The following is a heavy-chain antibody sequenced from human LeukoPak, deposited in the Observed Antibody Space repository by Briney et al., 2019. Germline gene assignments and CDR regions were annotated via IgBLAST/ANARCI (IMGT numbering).Heavy chain of an antibody. CDR2: INHSGST. V-gene: IGHV4-34*01. CDR1: GGSFSGYY. J-gene: IGHJ3*02. Sequence: PSETLSLTCAVYGGSFSGYYWSWIRQPPGKGLEWIGEINHSGSTNYNPSLKSRVTISVDTSKNQFSLKLSSVTAADTAVYYCARDYYDSSGYPTGAFDIWGQGTMVTVSS. CDR3: ARDYYDSSGYPTGAFDI. D-gene: IGHD3-22*01.